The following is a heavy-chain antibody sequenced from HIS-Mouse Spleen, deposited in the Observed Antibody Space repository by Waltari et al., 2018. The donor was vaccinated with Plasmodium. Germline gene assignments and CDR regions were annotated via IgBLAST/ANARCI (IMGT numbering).Heavy chain of an antibody. CDR1: GYTFTGYY. CDR3: ARVLGYKAAAGTFVEYFQH. J-gene: IGHJ1*01. Sequence: QVQLVQSGAEVKKPGASVKVSCKASGYTFTGYYMHWVRQAPGQGLEWMGWVNPNSGGTNYEQKFQGRVTMTMDTSISTAYMELSRLRSDDTAVYYCARVLGYKAAAGTFVEYFQHWGQGTLVTVSS. D-gene: IGHD6-13*01. V-gene: IGHV1-2*02. CDR2: VNPNSGGT.